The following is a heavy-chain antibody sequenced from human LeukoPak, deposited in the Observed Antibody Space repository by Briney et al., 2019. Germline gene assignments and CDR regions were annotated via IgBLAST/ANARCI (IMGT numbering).Heavy chain of an antibody. CDR2: ISSSSSTI. Sequence: PGGSLRLSCAASGFTFSSYSMNWVRQAPGKGLEWVSYISSSSSTIYYADSVKGRFTISRDNAKNSLYLQMNSLRAEDTAVYYCARADYGTSDAFDIWGQGTMVTVSS. J-gene: IGHJ3*02. CDR3: ARADYGTSDAFDI. D-gene: IGHD4-17*01. V-gene: IGHV3-48*01. CDR1: GFTFSSYS.